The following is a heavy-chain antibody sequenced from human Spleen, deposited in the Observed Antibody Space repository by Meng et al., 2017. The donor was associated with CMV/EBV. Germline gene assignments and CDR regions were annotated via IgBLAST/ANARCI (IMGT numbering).Heavy chain of an antibody. D-gene: IGHD3-16*01. Sequence: GGSLRLSCAGSGFTFSGYEMNWVRQAPGKGLEWFSWISTTGDTIHLADSVRGRFTISRDNAKNSLYLQMDSLRGEDTAVYYCVGYENYYYGMDVWGQGTTVTVSS. V-gene: IGHV3-48*03. J-gene: IGHJ6*02. CDR2: ISTTGDTI. CDR1: GFTFSGYE. CDR3: VGYENYYYGMDV.